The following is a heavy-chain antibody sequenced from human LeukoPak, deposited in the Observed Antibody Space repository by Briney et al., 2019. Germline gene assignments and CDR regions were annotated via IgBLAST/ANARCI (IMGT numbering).Heavy chain of an antibody. CDR2: MYYSGTT. D-gene: IGHD5-24*01. V-gene: IGHV4-59*01. Sequence: SETLSLTCTVSGVSISNYYWSWIRQPPGKGLEWSGYMYYSGTTNHNPSLKSRVTISVDTSKHQFSLKLSSVTAADAAVYYCARGGQGWPYNWFDPWGQGTLVTVSS. CDR3: ARGGQGWPYNWFDP. J-gene: IGHJ5*02. CDR1: GVSISNYY.